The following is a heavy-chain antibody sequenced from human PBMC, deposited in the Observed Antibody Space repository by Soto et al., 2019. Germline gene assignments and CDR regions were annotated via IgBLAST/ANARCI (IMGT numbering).Heavy chain of an antibody. Sequence: LETQSLTCTVSGGSISSYYLSWIRQPPGKGLEWIGYVYYSGSTYYNPSLKSRLTISVDTSKNQFSLKLSSVTAADTAVYFCARLSGSYNDRYFDNWGQGTLVTVSS. CDR1: GGSISSYY. CDR3: ARLSGSYNDRYFDN. V-gene: IGHV4-59*12. J-gene: IGHJ4*02. CDR2: VYYSGST. D-gene: IGHD1-26*01.